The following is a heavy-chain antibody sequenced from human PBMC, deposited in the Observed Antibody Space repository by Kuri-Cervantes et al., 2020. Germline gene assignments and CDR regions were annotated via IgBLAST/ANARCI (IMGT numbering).Heavy chain of an antibody. CDR2: ISWNSGST. CDR1: GFTFDDYA. V-gene: IGHV3-9*01. J-gene: IGHJ3*02. CDR3: ARDSDLDAFDI. Sequence: SLKISCAASGFTFDDYAMHWVRQAPEKGLEWVSGISWNSGSTSYADSVKGRFTISRDNAKNTLYLQMNSLRAEDTAVYYCARDSDLDAFDIWGQGTMVTVSS.